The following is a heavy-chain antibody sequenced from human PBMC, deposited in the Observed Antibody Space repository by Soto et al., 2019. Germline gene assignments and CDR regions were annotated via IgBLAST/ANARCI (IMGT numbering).Heavy chain of an antibody. J-gene: IGHJ6*02. CDR3: ARVMGQWLRGMDV. V-gene: IGHV4-61*01. Sequence: SGTLSLTCSVSGGSVSSGSYYWSLIRKPPGKGLEWIGYIYYSGSTNYNPSLKSRVTISVDTSKNQFSLKLSSVTAADTAVYYCARVMGQWLRGMDVWGQGTTVTVSS. CDR2: IYYSGST. CDR1: GGSVSSGSYY. D-gene: IGHD6-19*01.